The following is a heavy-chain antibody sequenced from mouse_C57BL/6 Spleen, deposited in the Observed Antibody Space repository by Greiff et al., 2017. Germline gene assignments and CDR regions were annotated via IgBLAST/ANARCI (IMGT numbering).Heavy chain of an antibody. D-gene: IGHD2-12*01. CDR3: ARHPYCSRDYAMDY. V-gene: IGHV5-12*01. CDR1: GFTFSDYY. J-gene: IGHJ4*01. CDR2: ISNGGGNT. Sequence: DVQLQESGGGLVQPGGSLKLSCAASGFTFSDYYMYWVRQTPEKRLEWVAYISNGGGNTYYPDTVKGRFTIYRDNAKNTLYLQMIRLKSEDTAMYYCARHPYCSRDYAMDYWGQGTSVTVSS.